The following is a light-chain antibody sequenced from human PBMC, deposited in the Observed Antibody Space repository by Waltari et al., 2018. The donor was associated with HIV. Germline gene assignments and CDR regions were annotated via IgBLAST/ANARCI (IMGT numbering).Light chain of an antibody. CDR1: GLSKQY. Sequence: SYELTQTPSVSVSPGQTARITCSGDGLSKQYTYWYQQRPGQAPVLVIYKDSERPSGSPERSSGSSSGTTVTLTISGVQAEDEADYYCQSADASDTFRWVFGGGTKVTVL. CDR2: KDS. V-gene: IGLV3-25*03. J-gene: IGLJ3*02. CDR3: QSADASDTFRWV.